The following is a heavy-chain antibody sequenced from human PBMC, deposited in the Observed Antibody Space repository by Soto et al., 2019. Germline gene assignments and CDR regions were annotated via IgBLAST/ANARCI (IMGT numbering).Heavy chain of an antibody. CDR1: GFTFSSYW. Sequence: EVQLVESGGGLVQPGGSLRLSCVDSGFTFSSYWMSWVRQAPVKGLEWVGNIKQDGSEENYVDSVKGRFTISRDNAKNSMYLQMNSLRAEDPAVYYCARIASSGRGWDVWGHGTTVVVSS. J-gene: IGHJ6*02. D-gene: IGHD3-10*01. CDR2: IKQDGSEE. V-gene: IGHV3-7*01. CDR3: ARIASSGRGWDV.